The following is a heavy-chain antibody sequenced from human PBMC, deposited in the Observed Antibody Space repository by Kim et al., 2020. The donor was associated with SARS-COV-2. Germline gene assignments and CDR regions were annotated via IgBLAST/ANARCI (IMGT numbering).Heavy chain of an antibody. CDR1: GFTFSCYT. CDR2: ISCAGSTI. D-gene: IGHD3-10*01. V-gene: IGHV3-48*01. CDR3: ARAGGYYGAVYFDF. Sequence: GGSLRLSCAASGFTFSCYTMHWVRQAPGRGLEWVSFISCAGSTIFYADSVKGRFTISRDNAKNSLYLQLNSLRAEDTAVYYCARAGGYYGAVYFDFWGRG. J-gene: IGHJ4*02.